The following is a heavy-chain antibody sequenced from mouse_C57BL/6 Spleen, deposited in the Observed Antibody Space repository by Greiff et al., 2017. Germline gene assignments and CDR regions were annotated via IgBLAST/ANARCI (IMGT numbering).Heavy chain of an antibody. CDR1: GYSITSGYY. J-gene: IGHJ4*01. CDR2: ISYDGSN. V-gene: IGHV3-6*01. CDR3: ARGEGYAMDY. Sequence: EVQLQQSVPGLVKPSQSLSLTCSVTGYSITSGYYWNWIRQFPGNKLEWMGYISYDGSNNYTPSLKNRISITRDTSYNQFFLKLNSVTTEDTATYYCARGEGYAMDYWGQGTSVTVSS.